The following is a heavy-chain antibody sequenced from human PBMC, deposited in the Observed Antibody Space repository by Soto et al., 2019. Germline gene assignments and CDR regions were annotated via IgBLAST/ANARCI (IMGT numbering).Heavy chain of an antibody. D-gene: IGHD1-7*01. V-gene: IGHV4-31*03. CDR1: GGSISIPVYY. CDR2: IYYSGTT. Sequence: PSETLPLTCPVSGGSISIPVYYGVWILQPQGKGLEWIGYIYYSGTTDYNPSLKSRVSISIDTSENLFSLKLSSVTAEDTAVYYCAKSPWGPTGTTPLDYWGQGTLVTVSS. J-gene: IGHJ4*02. CDR3: AKSPWGPTGTTPLDY.